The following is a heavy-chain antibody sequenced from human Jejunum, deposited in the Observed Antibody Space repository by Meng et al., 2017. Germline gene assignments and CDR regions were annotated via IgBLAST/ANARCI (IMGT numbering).Heavy chain of an antibody. CDR1: GFTFSSYT. Sequence: EGELLGSGGGLVQPGGSLRLSCAASGFTFSSYTMTWVREAPGEGLEWVSAISASGGDTYFADSVKGRFTISRDSSKNTLYLQMDSLRPEDTAVYYCGRVFSSLDYWGQGTLVTVSS. V-gene: IGHV3-23*01. CDR3: GRVFSSLDY. D-gene: IGHD6-13*01. J-gene: IGHJ4*02. CDR2: ISASGGDT.